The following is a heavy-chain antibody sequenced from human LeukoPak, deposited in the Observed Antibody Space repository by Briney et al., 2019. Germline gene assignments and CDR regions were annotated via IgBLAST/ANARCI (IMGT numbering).Heavy chain of an antibody. CDR2: ISDSGGRT. CDR3: AKRGVVIRVILVGFHKEANYFDS. D-gene: IGHD3-22*01. CDR1: GITLSNYG. V-gene: IGHV3-23*01. J-gene: IGHJ4*02. Sequence: PGGSLRLSCAVSGITLSNYGMSWVRQAPGKGLDWVAGISDSGGRTKYADSVKGRFTISRDNPKNALFLQMSSLRPEDTAVYFCAKRGVVIRVILVGFHKEANYFDSWGQGALVTVSS.